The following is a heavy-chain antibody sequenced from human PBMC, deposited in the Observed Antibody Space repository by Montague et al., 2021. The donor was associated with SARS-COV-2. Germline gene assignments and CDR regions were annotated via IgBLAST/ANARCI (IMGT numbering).Heavy chain of an antibody. CDR3: ARGINSAGSYYYHLDV. Sequence: SETLSLTCNVAGGSMIDCNWSWIRQPPGKGLQWIGSMYNSENTSYNPSLKSRVTISVDTSKKQFSLRLSSVTAADTAVYFCARGINSAGSYYYHLDVWGQGTTVTVSS. J-gene: IGHJ6*02. D-gene: IGHD2-21*01. V-gene: IGHV4-59*01. CDR2: MYNSENT. CDR1: GGSMIDCN.